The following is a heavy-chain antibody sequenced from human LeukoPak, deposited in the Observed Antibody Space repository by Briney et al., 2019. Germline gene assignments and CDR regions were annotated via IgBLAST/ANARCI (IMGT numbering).Heavy chain of an antibody. CDR2: LRPASGSS. J-gene: IGHJ4*02. CDR1: VYIFTTYD. CDR3: VRGPRESTTSDY. Sequence: ASVKVSCKASVYIFTTYDIRLLRQAAGQGLEWIGWLRPASGSSGYAQKFQGRVTMTRSTSTRTAYMELRSLTSEDTAVYYYVRGPRESTTSDYWGQGTLVTVSS. V-gene: IGHV1-8*01. D-gene: IGHD2-2*01.